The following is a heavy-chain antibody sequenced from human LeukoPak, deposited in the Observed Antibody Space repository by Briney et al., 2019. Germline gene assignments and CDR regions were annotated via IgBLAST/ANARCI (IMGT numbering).Heavy chain of an antibody. CDR2: ISSSGSTI. CDR3: ARSPLLCSSTSCYTGAFDI. Sequence: GGSLRLSCAASGFTFSDYYMSWIRQAPGKGLEWVSYISSSGSTIYYADSVKGRFTISRDNAKNSLYLQMNSLRAEDTALYYCARSPLLCSSTSCYTGAFDIWGQGTMVTVSS. J-gene: IGHJ3*02. CDR1: GFTFSDYY. V-gene: IGHV3-11*01. D-gene: IGHD2-2*02.